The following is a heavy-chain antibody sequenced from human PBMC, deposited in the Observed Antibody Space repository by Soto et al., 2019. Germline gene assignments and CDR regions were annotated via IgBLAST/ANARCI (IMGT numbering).Heavy chain of an antibody. Sequence: GGSRRLSGVASGFPFSSYAMGWVRQTPGKGLEWVSGIRGSGGRTYYADSVKGRFTIARDNSNNTLSLQMHILRVEDTAVYFCATGGYYSLFDIWGQGTMVTVSS. CDR1: GFPFSSYA. J-gene: IGHJ3*02. CDR3: ATGGYYSLFDI. CDR2: IRGSGGRT. V-gene: IGHV3-23*01. D-gene: IGHD3-16*01.